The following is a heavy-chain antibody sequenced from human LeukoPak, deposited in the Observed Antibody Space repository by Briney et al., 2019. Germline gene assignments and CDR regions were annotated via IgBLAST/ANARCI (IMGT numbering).Heavy chain of an antibody. J-gene: IGHJ4*02. CDR2: IREDGNEK. D-gene: IGHD4-11*01. CDR1: GFTFTKHW. Sequence: GGSLRLSCAATGFTFTKHWMSWVRQTIGKGLECVAKIREDGNEKHYVDSVKGRFTIARDNADKLLYLHMKSLRAEDTAVYFCTRDKAYSSFDYWGQGTLVTVSS. V-gene: IGHV3-7*01. CDR3: TRDKAYSSFDY.